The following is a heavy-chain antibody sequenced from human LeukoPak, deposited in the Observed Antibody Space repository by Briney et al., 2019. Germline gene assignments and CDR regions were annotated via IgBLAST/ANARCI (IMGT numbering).Heavy chain of an antibody. V-gene: IGHV1-3*01. CDR1: GYTFTSYA. CDR3: ARGAGFAEALPEY. Sequence: RASVKVSCTASGYTFTSYAIQWVRQAPGQRLEWVGWINAGHGNTKYSQKFQGRVTFTRDTSASTAYMELSSLRSEDTAVYYCARGAGFAEALPEYWGQGTLLTVSS. J-gene: IGHJ4*02. D-gene: IGHD6-19*01. CDR2: INAGHGNT.